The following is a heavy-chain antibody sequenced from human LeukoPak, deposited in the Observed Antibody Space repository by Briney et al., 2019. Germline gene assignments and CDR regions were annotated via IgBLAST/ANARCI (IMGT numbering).Heavy chain of an antibody. Sequence: SETLSLTCTVSGGSISSGGYYWSWIRQHPGKGLEWIGYIYDSGSTYYNPSLKSRVTISVDTSKNQFSLKLSSVTAADTAVYYCARVHSSSSPYDFDYWGQGTLVTVSS. J-gene: IGHJ4*02. D-gene: IGHD6-6*01. CDR1: GGSISSGGYY. CDR3: ARVHSSSSPYDFDY. CDR2: IYDSGST. V-gene: IGHV4-31*03.